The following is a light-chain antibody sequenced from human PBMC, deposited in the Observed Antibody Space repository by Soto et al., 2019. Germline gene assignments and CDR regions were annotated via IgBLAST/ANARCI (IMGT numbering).Light chain of an antibody. CDR1: SSDVGGYIY. CDR3: SSYAGSIYV. V-gene: IGLV2-8*01. Sequence: QSALTQPPSASGSPGQSVTISCTGTSSDVGGYIYVSWYQQHPGKVPKLMIYEVNKRPSGVPDRFSGSRSGNTASLNVSGLKTVYEADYYCSSYAGSIYVFGTVTKVTVL. J-gene: IGLJ1*01. CDR2: EVN.